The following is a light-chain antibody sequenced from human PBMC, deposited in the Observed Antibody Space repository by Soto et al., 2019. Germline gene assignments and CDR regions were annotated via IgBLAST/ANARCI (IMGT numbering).Light chain of an antibody. J-gene: IGLJ1*01. Sequence: QSALTQPASASGSPGQSITISCTGSSTDVGGYNYVSWYQQHPGKAPKVMIYEVSNRPSGVSNRFSGSKSGNTASLTISGLQAEDEADYYCSSYTSGSTYVFGTGTKV. CDR1: STDVGGYNY. CDR2: EVS. CDR3: SSYTSGSTYV. V-gene: IGLV2-14*01.